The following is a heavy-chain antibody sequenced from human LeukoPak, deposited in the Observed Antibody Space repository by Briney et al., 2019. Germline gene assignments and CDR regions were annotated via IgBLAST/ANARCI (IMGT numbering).Heavy chain of an antibody. Sequence: PGGSLRLSCAASGFTFSSYEMNWVRQAPGKGLEWVSYIRSSGSIIFYADSVKGRFTISRDNAKNSLYLQMNSLRAEDTAVYYCARVNDYCGNDDAFDIWGQGTMVTVSS. V-gene: IGHV3-48*03. CDR1: GFTFSSYE. D-gene: IGHD4-23*01. J-gene: IGHJ3*02. CDR2: IRSSGSII. CDR3: ARVNDYCGNDDAFDI.